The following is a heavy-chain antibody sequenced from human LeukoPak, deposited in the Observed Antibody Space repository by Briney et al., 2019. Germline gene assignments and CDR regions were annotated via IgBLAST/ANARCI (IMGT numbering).Heavy chain of an antibody. CDR2: IWYDGSNK. D-gene: IGHD1-26*01. V-gene: IGHV3-33*01. CDR3: ATEIVGAYNWFDP. CDR1: GFTFSSYG. Sequence: PGGSLRLSCAASGFTFSSYGMHWVRQAPGKGLEWVGVIWYDGSNKYYADSVKGRFTISRDTSKNTLYLQMNSLRAEDTAVYYFATEIVGAYNWFDPWGQGTLVTVPS. J-gene: IGHJ5*02.